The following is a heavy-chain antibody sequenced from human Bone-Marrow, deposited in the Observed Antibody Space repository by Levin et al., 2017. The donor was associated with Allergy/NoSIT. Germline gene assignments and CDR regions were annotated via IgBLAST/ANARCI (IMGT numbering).Heavy chain of an antibody. CDR2: IYYSGST. Sequence: SSETLSLTCTVSGGSISTSDHYWDWIRQPPGKGLEWIGNIYYSGSTYYNPSLKSRVTISVDTSKNQFSLKLSSVSAADTALYYCAKSRGGDSTYYYYYGMDVWGQGTTVTVSS. J-gene: IGHJ6*02. D-gene: IGHD2-21*01. V-gene: IGHV4-39*01. CDR3: AKSRGGDSTYYYYYGMDV. CDR1: GGSISTSDHY.